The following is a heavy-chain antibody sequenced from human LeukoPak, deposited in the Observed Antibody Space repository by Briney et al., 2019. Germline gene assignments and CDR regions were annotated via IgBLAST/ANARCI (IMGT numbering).Heavy chain of an antibody. CDR3: ARIGVAGANSDY. CDR1: GFSFSSFA. CDR2: ISGGGVGT. V-gene: IGHV3-23*01. D-gene: IGHD6-19*01. Sequence: QAGGSLRLSCAASGFSFSSFAMTWVRQAPGEGLEWVSAISGGGVGTYYADSVKGRFTISRDNSKNTLHLQMNSLRADDTAVYYCARIGVAGANSDYWGQGTLVTVSS. J-gene: IGHJ4*02.